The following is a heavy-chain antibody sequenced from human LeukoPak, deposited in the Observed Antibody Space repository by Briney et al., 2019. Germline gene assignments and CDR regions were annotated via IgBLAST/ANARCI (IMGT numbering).Heavy chain of an antibody. J-gene: IGHJ4*02. Sequence: ASVKVSCKASGYTFTSYGISWVRQAPGQGLEWMGRINPNSGGTNYAQKFQGRVTMTRDTSISTAYMELSRLRSDDTAVYYCARPSSSGWIYFDYWGQGTLVTVSS. V-gene: IGHV1-2*06. CDR2: INPNSGGT. D-gene: IGHD6-19*01. CDR1: GYTFTSYG. CDR3: ARPSSSGWIYFDY.